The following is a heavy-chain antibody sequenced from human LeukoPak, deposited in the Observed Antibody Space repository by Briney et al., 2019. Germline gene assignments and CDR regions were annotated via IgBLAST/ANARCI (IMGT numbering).Heavy chain of an antibody. V-gene: IGHV3-23*01. D-gene: IGHD3-22*01. CDR1: GCTFSSYA. CDR3: AKVRYDSSGYQSPYFDY. Sequence: GGSLRLSCASSGCTFSSYAMSWVRHAPGKGLEWVAVISGSGGSTYYADSVKGRFTISRDNSKNTLYLQMNSLRAEDTAVYYCAKVRYDSSGYQSPYFDYWGQGILVTVSS. CDR2: ISGSGGST. J-gene: IGHJ4*02.